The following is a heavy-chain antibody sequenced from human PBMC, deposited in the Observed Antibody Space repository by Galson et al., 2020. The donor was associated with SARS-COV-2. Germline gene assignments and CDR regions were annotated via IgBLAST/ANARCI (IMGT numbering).Heavy chain of an antibody. J-gene: IGHJ4*02. CDR2: IYYSGST. V-gene: IGHV4-59*01. D-gene: IGHD4-17*01. Sequence: SQTLSLTCTVPGDSISSYYWAWIRQSPGRGLEWIGYIYYSGSTNYNPSLKSRVTISVDKSKNQFSLSLNSMTAADTAVYYCARIGDYGDYFEYWGQGNLVTVSS. CDR1: GDSISSYY. CDR3: ARIGDYGDYFEY.